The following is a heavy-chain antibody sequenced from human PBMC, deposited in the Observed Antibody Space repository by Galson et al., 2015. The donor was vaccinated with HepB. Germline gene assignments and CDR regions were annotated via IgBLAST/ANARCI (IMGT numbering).Heavy chain of an antibody. CDR3: ARARIAAAGTGWFDP. Sequence: SVKVSCKASGYTFTGYYMHWVRQAPGQGLEWMGWINPNSGGTNYAQKFQGWVTMTRDTSISTAYMELSRLRSDDTAVYYCARARIAAAGTGWFDPWGQGTLVTVSS. CDR2: INPNSGGT. V-gene: IGHV1-2*04. J-gene: IGHJ5*02. D-gene: IGHD6-13*01. CDR1: GYTFTGYY.